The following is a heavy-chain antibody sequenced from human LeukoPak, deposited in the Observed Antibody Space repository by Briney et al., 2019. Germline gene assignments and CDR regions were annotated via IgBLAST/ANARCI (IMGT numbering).Heavy chain of an antibody. CDR3: ARAPAGYSSPPGGYYYSMDV. Sequence: NPSETLSLTCAVYGGSFSGYYWSWIRQPPGKGLEWIGEINHSGTTNYNTSLKSRLTISVDTSKNQFSLKLSSVTAADPAVSSCARAPAGYSSPPGGYYYSMDVWGKGTTVTASS. D-gene: IGHD6-13*01. V-gene: IGHV4-34*01. CDR2: INHSGTT. J-gene: IGHJ6*03. CDR1: GGSFSGYY.